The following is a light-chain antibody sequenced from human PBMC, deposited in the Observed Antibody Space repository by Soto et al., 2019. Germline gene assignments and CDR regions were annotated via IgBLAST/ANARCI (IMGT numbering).Light chain of an antibody. Sequence: EIVLTQSPGTLSLSPGERATLSCRASQSVSNNYLAWYQQKPGQAPRLLIYGSTRATGIPARFSGSGSGTEFTLTISSLQSEDSALYYCQQYNWWPWTFGQGTKVDIK. CDR1: QSVSNN. V-gene: IGKV3-15*01. CDR3: QQYNWWPWT. CDR2: GS. J-gene: IGKJ1*01.